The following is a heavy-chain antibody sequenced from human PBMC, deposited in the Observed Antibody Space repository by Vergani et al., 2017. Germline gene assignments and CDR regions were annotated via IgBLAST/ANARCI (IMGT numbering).Heavy chain of an antibody. CDR3: AEAHDCYQPEGGMDV. V-gene: IGHV3-33*06. J-gene: IGHJ6*02. CDR1: GFTFSSYG. Sequence: QVQLVESGGGVVQPGRSLRLSCAASGFTFSSYGMHWVRQAPGKGPGWVAVIWYDGSKKYYADSVKGRFTISRDNSKNTLYLKMNSLRAEDTAVDYCAEAHDCYQPEGGMDVWGQGTTVTVSS. CDR2: IWYDGSKK. D-gene: IGHD2-21*01.